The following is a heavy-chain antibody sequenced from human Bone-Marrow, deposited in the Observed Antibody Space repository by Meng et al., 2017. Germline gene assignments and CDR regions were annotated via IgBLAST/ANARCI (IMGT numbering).Heavy chain of an antibody. Sequence: GESLKISCAASGFTFDDYAMHWVRQAPGKGLEWVSLISWNGGSTDYADSVKGRFTISRDNAKNSLYLQMNSLRAEDTAVYYCAREKSRRYYYYGMDVWGQGTTVTVSS. CDR1: GFTFDDYA. D-gene: IGHD3-3*01. CDR3: AREKSRRYYYYGMDV. J-gene: IGHJ6*02. V-gene: IGHV3-43D*03. CDR2: ISWNGGST.